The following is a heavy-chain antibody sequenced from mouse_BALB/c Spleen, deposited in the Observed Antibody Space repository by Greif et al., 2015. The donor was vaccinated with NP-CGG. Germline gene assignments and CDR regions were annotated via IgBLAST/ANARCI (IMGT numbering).Heavy chain of an antibody. Sequence: QVQLQQSGAELVKPGASVKLSCKASGYTFISYYMYWVKQRPGQGLEWIGEINPSNGGANLNEKFKSKATLTVDKSSSTAYMQLSSPTSEDSAVYFCTRGRRRDFDFWGQGTTLTVSS. V-gene: IGHV1S81*02. J-gene: IGHJ2*01. CDR1: GYTFISYY. CDR3: TRGRRRDFDF. CDR2: INPSNGGA. D-gene: IGHD1-2*01.